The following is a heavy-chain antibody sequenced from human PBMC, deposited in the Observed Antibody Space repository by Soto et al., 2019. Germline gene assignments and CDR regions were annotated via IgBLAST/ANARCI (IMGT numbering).Heavy chain of an antibody. V-gene: IGHV3-23*01. J-gene: IGHJ4*02. CDR1: GFTFRNLA. CDR3: AKEGREY. CDR2: VTGSGGTT. Sequence: EVQLLESGGGLVQPGGSLRLSCAASGFTFRNLAMSWVRQAPGKGLEWVSAVTGSGGTTFYADSVKGRFTISRDNSKNTLYLKMNSLRAEDTAVYYCAKEGREYWGQGTLVTVSS.